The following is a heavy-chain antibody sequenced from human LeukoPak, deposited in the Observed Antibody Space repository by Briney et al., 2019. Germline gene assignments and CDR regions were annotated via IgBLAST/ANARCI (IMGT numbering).Heavy chain of an antibody. CDR3: ANTRGVTNTVRDY. CDR2: ISASGDTT. J-gene: IGHJ4*02. Sequence: GGSLRLSCTASGFIFSSFVMSWVRQAPGKGLEWVSSISASGDTTYYGDSVKGRFTISRDNSKNTLYLQMNILRAEDTAVYYCANTRGVTNTVRDYWGQGTLVTVSS. V-gene: IGHV3-23*01. CDR1: GFIFSSFV. D-gene: IGHD3-10*01.